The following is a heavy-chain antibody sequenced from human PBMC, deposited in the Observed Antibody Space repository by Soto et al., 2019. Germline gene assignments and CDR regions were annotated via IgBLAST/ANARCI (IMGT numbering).Heavy chain of an antibody. Sequence: QVQLQQWGAGLLKPSETLSLTCTVNGGSLTGYYWSWIRQPRGKGLEWIGEVKDGGSTNYSPSLRGRVSISADTSKNHFSLRLNSVTAADTAVYFCARGQEGIVATHWDQGALVTVSS. J-gene: IGHJ4*02. CDR3: ARGQEGIVATH. CDR2: VKDGGST. V-gene: IGHV4-34*01. D-gene: IGHD5-12*01. CDR1: GGSLTGYY.